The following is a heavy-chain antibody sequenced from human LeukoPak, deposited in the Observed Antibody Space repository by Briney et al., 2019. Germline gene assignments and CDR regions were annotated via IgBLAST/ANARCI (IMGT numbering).Heavy chain of an antibody. CDR1: GFTFSSTW. V-gene: IGHV3-15*01. CDR2: IKRNIDGWTT. Sequence: GGSLRLSCAASGFTFSSTWMSWVRQAPGRGLEWVGRIKRNIDGWTTDYAAPVNGRFTISRDDSKNTLYQQMNSLRTEDTAVYYCVTGLGRTDHDYWGQGTLVTVSS. D-gene: IGHD1/OR15-1a*01. J-gene: IGHJ4*02. CDR3: VTGLGRTDHDY.